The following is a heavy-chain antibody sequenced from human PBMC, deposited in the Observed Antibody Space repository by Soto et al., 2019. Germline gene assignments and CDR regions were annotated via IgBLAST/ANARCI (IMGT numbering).Heavy chain of an antibody. CDR3: ATPGGRDFNAFDV. CDR1: GYSFTSYW. D-gene: IGHD2-21*02. V-gene: IGHV5-51*01. J-gene: IGHJ3*01. CDR2: IYPGDSDT. Sequence: PXESLRISRKGSGYSFTSYWIGLVRQMPGKGLEWMGIIYPGDSDTRYSPSFQGQVTISADKSISTAYLQWSSLKASDTAIYYCATPGGRDFNAFDVWGQGTMVTVSS.